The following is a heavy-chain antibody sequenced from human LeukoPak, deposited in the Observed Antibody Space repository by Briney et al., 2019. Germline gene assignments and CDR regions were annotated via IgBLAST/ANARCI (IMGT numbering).Heavy chain of an antibody. J-gene: IGHJ3*02. V-gene: IGHV1-2*02. CDR2: INPNSGGT. Sequence: ASVKVSCKASGYTFSDYYMHWARQAPGQGLEWMGWINPNSGGTNYAQKFQGRVTMTRDTSISTAYMELSRLRSDDTAVYYCARDRAHYDILTGKRPKPAFDAFDIWGQGTMVTVSS. CDR1: GYTFSDYY. CDR3: ARDRAHYDILTGKRPKPAFDAFDI. D-gene: IGHD3-9*01.